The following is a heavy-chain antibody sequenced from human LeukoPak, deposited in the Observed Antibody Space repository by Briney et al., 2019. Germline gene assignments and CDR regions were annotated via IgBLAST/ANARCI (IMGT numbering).Heavy chain of an antibody. J-gene: IGHJ4*02. CDR2: INPNSGST. Sequence: ASVKVSCKASGYAFTDYYTHWVRQAPGQGLEWMGWINPNSGSTNYAQKFQGRVTMTRDMSISTAYMELSRLRSDDTAVYYCARDPSNSGYDYLYYFDYWGQGTLVTVSS. D-gene: IGHD5-12*01. CDR1: GYAFTDYY. V-gene: IGHV1-2*02. CDR3: ARDPSNSGYDYLYYFDY.